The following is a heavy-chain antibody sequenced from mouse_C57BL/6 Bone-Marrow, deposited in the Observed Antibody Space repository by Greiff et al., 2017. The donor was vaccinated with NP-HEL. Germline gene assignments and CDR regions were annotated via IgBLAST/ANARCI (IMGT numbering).Heavy chain of an antibody. V-gene: IGHV5-9*01. CDR3: ARQGLGRD. D-gene: IGHD3-3*01. CDR1: GFTFSSYT. CDR2: ISGGGGNT. J-gene: IGHJ2*01. Sequence: EVQLVESGGGLVKPGGSLKLSCAASGFTFSSYTMSWVRQTPEKRLEWVATISGGGGNTYYPDSVKGRFTISRDNAKNTLYLQMSSLRSEDTALYYCARQGLGRDWGQGTTLTVSS.